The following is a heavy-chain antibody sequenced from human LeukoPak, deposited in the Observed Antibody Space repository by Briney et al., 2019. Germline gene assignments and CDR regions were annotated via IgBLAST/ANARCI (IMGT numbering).Heavy chain of an antibody. CDR2: INPSGGST. Sequence: ASVKVSCKASGYTFTSYYMHWVRQAPGQGLEWMGIINPSGGSTSYAQKFQGRVTMTRDTSTSTVYMELSSLRSGDTAVYYCARDIHFDDRRDYWGQGTLVTVSS. J-gene: IGHJ4*02. D-gene: IGHD3-9*01. V-gene: IGHV1-46*01. CDR3: ARDIHFDDRRDY. CDR1: GYTFTSYY.